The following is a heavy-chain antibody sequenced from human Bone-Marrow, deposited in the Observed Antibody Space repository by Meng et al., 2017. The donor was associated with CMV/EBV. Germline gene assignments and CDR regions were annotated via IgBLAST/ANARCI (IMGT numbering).Heavy chain of an antibody. J-gene: IGHJ6*02. CDR2: IRYDGSNN. Sequence: GGSLRLSCAASGFPFSTYGMHWVRQAPGKGLEWLAFIRYDGSNNYYADSVKGRFTISRDNSKNTLYLQMSSLRVEDTALYYCAKDSSYWGMDVWGQGTTVTVSS. CDR1: GFPFSTYG. D-gene: IGHD2-15*01. V-gene: IGHV3-30*02. CDR3: AKDSSYWGMDV.